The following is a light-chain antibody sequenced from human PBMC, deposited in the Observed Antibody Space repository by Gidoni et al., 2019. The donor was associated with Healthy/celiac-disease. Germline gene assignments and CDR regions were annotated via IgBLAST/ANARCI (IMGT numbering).Light chain of an antibody. CDR1: QRVSSN. J-gene: IGKJ1*01. CDR3: QQYNNWPWA. V-gene: IGKV3-15*01. Sequence: EIVMTQSPATLSVSPGERATLSCRASQRVSSNLAWYQQKPGQAPSLLIYGASTRATVIPAMFSGSGSGTEFTLTISSLQSEDFAFYYCQQYNNWPWACXQXTKVDIK. CDR2: GAS.